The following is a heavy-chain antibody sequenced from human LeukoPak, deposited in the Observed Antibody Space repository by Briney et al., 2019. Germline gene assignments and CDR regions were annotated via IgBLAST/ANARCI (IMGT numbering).Heavy chain of an antibody. D-gene: IGHD3-3*01. Sequence: RASVKVSCKASGYTFTMYYMHWVRQAPGQGLEWMGIINPSSGNTSYAQKFQGRVTMTRDTSTSTVYMELSSLRSEDTAVYYCARVGRGYAYYDFWSGSNDVFDIWGQGTLVTVSA. J-gene: IGHJ3*02. CDR1: GYTFTMYY. CDR2: INPSSGNT. V-gene: IGHV1-46*01. CDR3: ARVGRGYAYYDFWSGSNDVFDI.